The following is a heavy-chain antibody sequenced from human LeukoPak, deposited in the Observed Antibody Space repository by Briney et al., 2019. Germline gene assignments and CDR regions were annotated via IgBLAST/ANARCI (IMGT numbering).Heavy chain of an antibody. J-gene: IGHJ5*02. CDR1: GDTFSFYG. V-gene: IGHV1-69*04. CDR2: IIPFLGVT. Sequence: GASVKVSCKASGDTFSFYGISWVRQAPGQGLEWMGRIIPFLGVTNYAQKLQGRVTITADKSTSTAYMELSSLRSEDTAVYYCARETEGFPAGTGLKWFDPWGQGTLVTVSS. D-gene: IGHD1-1*01. CDR3: ARETEGFPAGTGLKWFDP.